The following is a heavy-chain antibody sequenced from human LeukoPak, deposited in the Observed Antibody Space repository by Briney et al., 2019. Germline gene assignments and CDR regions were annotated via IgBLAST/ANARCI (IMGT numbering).Heavy chain of an antibody. Sequence: PGGSLRLSCVASGFIFSSYWMSWVRQAPGKGLEWVANINQDGSEKYDVDSVKGRFTISRDNAKNSLYLQMNSLRAEDMAVYYCARSRYFDWFGFDPWGQGTLVTVSS. J-gene: IGHJ5*02. CDR1: GFIFSSYW. CDR2: INQDGSEK. D-gene: IGHD3-9*01. CDR3: ARSRYFDWFGFDP. V-gene: IGHV3-7*01.